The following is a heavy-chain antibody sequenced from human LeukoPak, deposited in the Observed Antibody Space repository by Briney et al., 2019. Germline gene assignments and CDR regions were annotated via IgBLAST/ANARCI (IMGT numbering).Heavy chain of an antibody. D-gene: IGHD1-26*01. Sequence: GGSLRLSCAASGFTFSSYAMHWVRQAPGKGLEWVAVISYDGSNKYYADSVKGRFTISRDNSKNTLYLQMNSLRAEDTAVYYCAKEGELRYYFDYWGQGTLVTVSS. CDR3: AKEGELRYYFDY. CDR1: GFTFSSYA. V-gene: IGHV3-30-3*01. J-gene: IGHJ4*02. CDR2: ISYDGSNK.